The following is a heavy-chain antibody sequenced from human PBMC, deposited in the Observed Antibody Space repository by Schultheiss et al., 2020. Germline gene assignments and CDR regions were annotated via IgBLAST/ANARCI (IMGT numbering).Heavy chain of an antibody. CDR3: ATLYGDYGLLYFQH. CDR2: IIPIFGTA. V-gene: IGHV1-69*13. J-gene: IGHJ1*01. CDR1: GGTFSSYA. Sequence: SVKVSCKASGGTFSSYAISWVRQAPGQGLEWMGGIIPIFGTANYAQKFQGRVTITADESTSTAYMELSSLRSEDTAVYYCATLYGDYGLLYFQHWGQGTLVTVSS. D-gene: IGHD4-17*01.